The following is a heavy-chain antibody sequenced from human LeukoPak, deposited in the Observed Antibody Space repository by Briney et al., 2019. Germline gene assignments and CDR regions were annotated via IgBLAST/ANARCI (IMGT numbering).Heavy chain of an antibody. CDR3: ARVFNDYYDSSGYHDAFDI. V-gene: IGHV1-8*02. CDR1: GYTFTSYG. CDR2: MNPNSGNT. D-gene: IGHD3-22*01. Sequence: ASVKVSCKASGYTFTSYGISWVRQATGQGLEWMGWMNPNSGNTGYAQKFQGRVTMTRNTSISTAYMELSSLRSEDTAVYYCARVFNDYYDSSGYHDAFDIWGQGTMVTVSS. J-gene: IGHJ3*02.